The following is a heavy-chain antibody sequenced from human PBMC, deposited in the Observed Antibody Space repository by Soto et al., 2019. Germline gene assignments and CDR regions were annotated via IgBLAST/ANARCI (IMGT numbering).Heavy chain of an antibody. J-gene: IGHJ6*02. Sequence: GGSLRLSCAASGFTFSSYAMHWVRQAPGKGLEWVAVISYDGSNKYYADSVKGRFTISRDNSKNSLYLQMNSLRDEDTAVYYCARGITMIVVVTPWGMDVWGQGTKVTVSS. CDR3: ARGITMIVVVTPWGMDV. V-gene: IGHV3-30-3*01. CDR1: GFTFSSYA. D-gene: IGHD3-22*01. CDR2: ISYDGSNK.